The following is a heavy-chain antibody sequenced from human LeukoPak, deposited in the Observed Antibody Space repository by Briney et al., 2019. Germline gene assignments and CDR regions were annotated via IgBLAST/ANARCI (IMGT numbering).Heavy chain of an antibody. V-gene: IGHV3-53*01. CDR3: ARGPGLPYYMDV. CDR2: IYSGRTP. J-gene: IGHJ6*03. D-gene: IGHD1-14*01. Sequence: PGGALRLSCAASGLSVSRNYMSWVGQAAGRGVEGVSIIYSGRTPYYADSVQRRFNISRDNAKNTLYLQVNSLRADDTAVYYCARGPGLPYYMDVWGKGTTVTVSS. CDR1: GLSVSRNY.